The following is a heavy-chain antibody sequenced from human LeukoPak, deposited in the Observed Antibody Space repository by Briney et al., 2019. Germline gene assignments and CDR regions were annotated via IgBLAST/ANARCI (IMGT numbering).Heavy chain of an antibody. Sequence: GGSLRLSCAASGFTFSSYSMNWVRQAPGKGLEWVSSISSSSSYIYYADSVKGRFTISRDNAKNSLYLQMNSLRAEDTAVYYCSGSVRTEGYFYFDYWGQGTLVTVSA. CDR2: ISSSSSYI. CDR3: SGSVRTEGYFYFDY. D-gene: IGHD1-26*01. J-gene: IGHJ4*02. V-gene: IGHV3-21*01. CDR1: GFTFSSYS.